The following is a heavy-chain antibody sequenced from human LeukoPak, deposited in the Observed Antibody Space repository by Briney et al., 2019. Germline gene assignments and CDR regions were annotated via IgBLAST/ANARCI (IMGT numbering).Heavy chain of an antibody. Sequence: PSETLSLTCTVSGGSISSSSYYWGWIRQPPGKGLEWIGSIYYSGSTYYNPSLKSRVAISVDTSKNQFSLKLSSVTAADTAVYYCAREGFTDGSGVDYWGQGTLVTVSS. CDR1: GGSISSSSYY. CDR3: AREGFTDGSGVDY. V-gene: IGHV4-39*07. D-gene: IGHD3-10*01. CDR2: IYYSGST. J-gene: IGHJ4*02.